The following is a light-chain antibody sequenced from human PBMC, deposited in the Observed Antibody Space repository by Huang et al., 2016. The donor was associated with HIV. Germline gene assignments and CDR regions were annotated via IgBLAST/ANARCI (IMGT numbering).Light chain of an antibody. CDR3: MQGTHWPPMYT. V-gene: IGKV2-30*01. Sequence: DVVMTQSPLSLPVTLGQPASISCRASQSLVYGDGNTYVSWFQQRTGQSPRRLIYKVSYRDSGVPDRFSGSGSGTDFTLKISRVEAEDVGVYYCMQGTHWPPMYTFGQGTKLEIK. CDR1: QSLVYGDGNTY. J-gene: IGKJ2*01. CDR2: KVS.